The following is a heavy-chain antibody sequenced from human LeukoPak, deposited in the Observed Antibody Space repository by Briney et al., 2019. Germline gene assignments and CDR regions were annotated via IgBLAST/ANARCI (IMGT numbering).Heavy chain of an antibody. D-gene: IGHD5-24*01. V-gene: IGHV3-53*01. Sequence: PGGSLRLSCAASGFTVSSNYMSWVRQAPGKGLEWVSVIYYGGSTYYADSVKGRFTTSRDNAKNSLYLQMNSLRAEDTAVYYCARGEMATIPPYYWGQGTLVTVSS. CDR2: IYYGGST. CDR1: GFTVSSNY. J-gene: IGHJ4*02. CDR3: ARGEMATIPPYY.